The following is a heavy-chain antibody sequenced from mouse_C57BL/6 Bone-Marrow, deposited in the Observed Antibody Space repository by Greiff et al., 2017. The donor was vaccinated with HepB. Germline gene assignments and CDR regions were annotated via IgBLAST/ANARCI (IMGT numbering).Heavy chain of an antibody. J-gene: IGHJ1*03. CDR3: ARDQGIAWYFDV. Sequence: VQLKESGPSLVRPSQTLSLTCTVPGFSINSDCYWIWIRQFPGNKLEYIGYTFYSGITYYNPSLESRTYITRDTSKNQFSLKLSSVTTEDTATYYCARDQGIAWYFDVWGTGTTVTVSS. CDR1: GFSINSDCY. CDR2: TFYSGIT. D-gene: IGHD2-12*01. V-gene: IGHV3-3*01.